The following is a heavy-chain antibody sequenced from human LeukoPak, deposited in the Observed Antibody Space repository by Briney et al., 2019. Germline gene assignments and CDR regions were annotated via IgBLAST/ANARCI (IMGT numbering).Heavy chain of an antibody. J-gene: IGHJ4*02. V-gene: IGHV3-21*01. CDR3: ASLEGIAAAGTLGIDY. CDR2: ISSSSSYI. Sequence: GGSLRLSCAASGFTFSSYSMNWVRQAPGKGLEWVSSISSSSSYIYYADSVKGRFTISRDNAKNSLYLQMNSLRAEDTAVYYCASLEGIAAAGTLGIDYWGQGTLVTVSS. CDR1: GFTFSSYS. D-gene: IGHD6-13*01.